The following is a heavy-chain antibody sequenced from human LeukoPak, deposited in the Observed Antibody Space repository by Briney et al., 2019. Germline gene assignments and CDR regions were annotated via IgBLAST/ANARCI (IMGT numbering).Heavy chain of an antibody. V-gene: IGHV4-39*07. Sequence: SSETLSLTCTVSGGSISSSSYYWGWIRQPPGKGLEWIGSIYYSGSTYYNPSLKSRVTISVDTSKNQFSLKLSSVTAADTAVYYCAREALLWFGGSDYWGQGTLVTVSS. CDR2: IYYSGST. J-gene: IGHJ4*02. D-gene: IGHD3-10*01. CDR3: AREALLWFGGSDY. CDR1: GGSISSSSYY.